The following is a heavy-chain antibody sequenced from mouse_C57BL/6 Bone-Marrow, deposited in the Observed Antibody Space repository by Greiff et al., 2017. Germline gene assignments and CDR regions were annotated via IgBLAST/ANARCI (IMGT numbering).Heavy chain of an antibody. D-gene: IGHD2-3*01. Sequence: EVQLQQSGPELVKPGASVKIPCKASGYTFTDYNMDWVKQSHGKSLEWIGDINPNNGGTIYNQKFKGKATLTVDKSSSTAYMERRSLTSEDTAVYYCARYGYSTYDGYYYYFDYWGQGTTLTVSS. J-gene: IGHJ2*01. CDR2: INPNNGGT. V-gene: IGHV1-18*01. CDR3: ARYGYSTYDGYYYYFDY. CDR1: GYTFTDYN.